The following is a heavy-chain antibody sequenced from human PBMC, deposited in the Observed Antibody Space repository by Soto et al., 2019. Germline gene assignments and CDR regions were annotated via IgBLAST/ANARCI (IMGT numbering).Heavy chain of an antibody. J-gene: IGHJ6*02. CDR1: GFTFSSYS. Sequence: PGGSLRLSCAASGFTFSSYSMNWVRQAPGKGLEWVSSISSSSSYIYYADSVKGRFTISRDNAKNSLYLQMNSLRAEDTAVYYCARDWSTTPHYYYGMDVWGQGTTVTVSS. CDR2: ISSSSSYI. CDR3: ARDWSTTPHYYYGMDV. D-gene: IGHD4-4*01. V-gene: IGHV3-21*01.